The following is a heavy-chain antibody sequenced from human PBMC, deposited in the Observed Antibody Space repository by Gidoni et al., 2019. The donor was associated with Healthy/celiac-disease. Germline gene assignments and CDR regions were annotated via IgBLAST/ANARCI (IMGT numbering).Heavy chain of an antibody. CDR3: ASPPRKFSRSHMDV. CDR1: GGSISSSSYY. V-gene: IGHV4-39*01. CDR2: IYYSGST. Sequence: QLQLQESGPGLVKPSETLSLTCTVSGGSISSSSYYWGWIRQPPGKGLEWIGSIYYSGSTYYNPSLKSRVTISVDTSKNQFSLKLSSVTAADTAVYYCASPPRKFSRSHMDVWGKGTTVTVSS. J-gene: IGHJ6*03.